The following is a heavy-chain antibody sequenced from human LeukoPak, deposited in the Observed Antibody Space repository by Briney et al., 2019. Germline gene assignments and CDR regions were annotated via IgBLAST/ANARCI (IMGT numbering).Heavy chain of an antibody. CDR2: IKQGGSKK. CDR3: TRVGYIDEGIDY. D-gene: IGHD5-24*01. CDR1: GFPFSSYW. V-gene: IGHV3-7*04. Sequence: GGSLRLSCVASGFPFSSYWMTWVRQAPGKGLEWVANIKQGGSKKSYVDSVKGRFTISRDNAKNSLYLQMNSLGAEDTAIYYCTRVGYIDEGIDYWGQGTLVTVSS. J-gene: IGHJ4*02.